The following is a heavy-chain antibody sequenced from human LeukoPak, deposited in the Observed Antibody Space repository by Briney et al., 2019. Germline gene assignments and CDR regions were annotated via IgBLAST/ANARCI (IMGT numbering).Heavy chain of an antibody. D-gene: IGHD3-3*01. CDR1: GGSISSYY. Sequence: KPSETLSLTCTVSGGSISSYYWSWIRQPPGKGLEWIGYIYYTGSTNYNPSLKSRVTISVDTSKNQFSLKLSSVTAADTAVYYCARDSRKLGFLGIDGFDIWGQGTMVTVSS. V-gene: IGHV4-59*01. CDR3: ARDSRKLGFLGIDGFDI. J-gene: IGHJ3*02. CDR2: IYYTGST.